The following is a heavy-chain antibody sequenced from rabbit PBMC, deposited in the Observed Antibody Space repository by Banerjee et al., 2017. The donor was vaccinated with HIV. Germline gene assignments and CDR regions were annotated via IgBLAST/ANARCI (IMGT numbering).Heavy chain of an antibody. Sequence: QEQLKESGGGLVQPGGSLKLSCKASGFDFSSYAITWVRQAPGKGLEYIGYITYRGSAYYASWVNGRFTISRENAQNTVDLQVNSLTAADTATYFCARDRSGGGWHFNLWGQGTLVTVS. CDR2: ITYRGSA. CDR1: GFDFSSYA. V-gene: IGHV1S29*01. D-gene: IGHD4-1*01. J-gene: IGHJ4*01. CDR3: ARDRSGGGWHFNL.